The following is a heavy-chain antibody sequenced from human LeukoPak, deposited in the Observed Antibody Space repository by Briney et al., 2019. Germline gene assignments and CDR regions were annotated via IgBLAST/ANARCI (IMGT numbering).Heavy chain of an antibody. CDR3: ARVLRIAAAAYYFDY. CDR1: GGSISSGSYY. D-gene: IGHD6-13*01. CDR2: IYTSGST. J-gene: IGHJ4*02. Sequence: SETLSLTCTVSGGSISSGSYYWSWIRQPAGKGLEWIGRIYTSGSTNYNPSLKSRVTISVDTSKNQFSPKLSSVTAADTAVYYCARVLRIAAAAYYFDYWGQGTLVTVSS. V-gene: IGHV4-61*02.